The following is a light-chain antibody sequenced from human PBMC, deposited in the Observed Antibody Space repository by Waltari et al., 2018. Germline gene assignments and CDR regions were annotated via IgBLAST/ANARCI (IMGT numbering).Light chain of an antibody. CDR3: SSYSSSGTLV. CDR2: EVS. V-gene: IGLV2-14*01. J-gene: IGLJ1*01. CDR1: SSDIGGYNY. Sequence: QSALTQPASVSGSPGQSITISCTVTSSDIGGYNYASWYQHLPRKAPQLLIYEVSNRPSGVSXRFSGSRSGNTASLTISGLQAEDEADFYCSSYSSSGTLVFGTGTRVTVL.